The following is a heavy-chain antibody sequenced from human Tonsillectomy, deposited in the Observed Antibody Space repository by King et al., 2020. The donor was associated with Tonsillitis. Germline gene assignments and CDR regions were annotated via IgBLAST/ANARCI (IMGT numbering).Heavy chain of an antibody. CDR1: VGTFSSYA. Sequence: QLVQSGAEVKKPGSSVKVSCKSSVGTFSSYAISWVRQAPGQGLEWMGGIIPIFGAANNAQKFQGRVTITADESTSTAYMELSSLRSEDTAVYYCARDGADYYDSSNYSAFDIWGQGTMVTVSS. CDR2: IIPIFGAA. V-gene: IGHV1-69*01. CDR3: ARDGADYYDSSNYSAFDI. D-gene: IGHD3-22*01. J-gene: IGHJ3*02.